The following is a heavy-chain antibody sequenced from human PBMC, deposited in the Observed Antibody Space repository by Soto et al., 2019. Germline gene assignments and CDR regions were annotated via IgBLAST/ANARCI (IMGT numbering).Heavy chain of an antibody. D-gene: IGHD4-17*01. J-gene: IGHJ6*02. CDR3: ARDTLPTDFGLGWDV. V-gene: IGHV3-11*01. Sequence: GESLKISCAASKFIFSDYYMSWIRQAPGKGLEWVSYISNSGTTIYYADSVKGRFTISRDNAKKSLYLQMNSLRAEDTAVYYCARDTLPTDFGLGWDVWGQGTTVTVSS. CDR2: ISNSGTTI. CDR1: KFIFSDYY.